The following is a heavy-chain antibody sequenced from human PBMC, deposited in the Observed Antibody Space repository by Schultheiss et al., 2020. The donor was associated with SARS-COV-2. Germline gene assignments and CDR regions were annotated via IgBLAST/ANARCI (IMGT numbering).Heavy chain of an antibody. V-gene: IGHV3-30*04. CDR3: ARTYSSSWYDWFDP. CDR2: ISYDASKK. D-gene: IGHD6-13*01. J-gene: IGHJ5*01. CDR1: GFPFSIYA. Sequence: GGSLRLSCAATGFPFSIYAMHWVRQAPGKGLEWVAVISYDASKKYYADSVKGRFTISRDNAKNSLYLQMNSLRAEDTAVYYCARTYSSSWYDWFDPWGQGTRVTVSS.